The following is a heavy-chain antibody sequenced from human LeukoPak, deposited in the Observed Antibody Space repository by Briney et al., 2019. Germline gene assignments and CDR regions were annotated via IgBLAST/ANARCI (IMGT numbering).Heavy chain of an antibody. J-gene: IGHJ3*02. Sequence: SQTLSLTCAVSGGSISSGGYSWSWVRQPPGKGLEWIGYIYHSGSTYYNPSLKSQVTISVDTSKNQFSLKLSSVTAADTAVYYCARVDIYCSGGSCYGDAFDIWGQGTMVTVSS. CDR3: ARVDIYCSGGSCYGDAFDI. CDR1: GGSISSGGYS. V-gene: IGHV4-30-2*01. CDR2: IYHSGST. D-gene: IGHD2-15*01.